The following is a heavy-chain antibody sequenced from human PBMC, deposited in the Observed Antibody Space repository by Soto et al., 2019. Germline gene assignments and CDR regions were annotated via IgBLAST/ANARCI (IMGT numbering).Heavy chain of an antibody. Sequence: GGSLRLSCAASGFTFSDHYMDWVRQAPGKGLEWVGRTRNKANSYTTEYAASVKGRFTISRDDSKNSLYLQMNSLKTEDTAVYYCASLYDSNLFDIWGQGTMVTVSS. CDR2: TRNKANSYTT. CDR1: GFTFSDHY. CDR3: ASLYDSNLFDI. D-gene: IGHD3-22*01. V-gene: IGHV3-72*01. J-gene: IGHJ3*02.